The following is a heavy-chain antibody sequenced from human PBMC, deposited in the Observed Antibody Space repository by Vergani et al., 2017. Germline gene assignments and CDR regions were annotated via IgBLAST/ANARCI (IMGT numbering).Heavy chain of an antibody. J-gene: IGHJ6*02. V-gene: IGHV3-23*04. D-gene: IGHD3-10*01. CDR1: GSTFSSYG. Sequence: EVQLVESGGGLVQPGGSLRLSCAAFGSTFSSYGMSWVRQAPGKGLEWVSSISGSGGSTYYADPVKGRFTISRDNSKNTLYLEMNTLRGEDTAVYYCAKWPYGSGGYYSYGMDVWGQGTTVTVSS. CDR2: ISGSGGST. CDR3: AKWPYGSGGYYSYGMDV.